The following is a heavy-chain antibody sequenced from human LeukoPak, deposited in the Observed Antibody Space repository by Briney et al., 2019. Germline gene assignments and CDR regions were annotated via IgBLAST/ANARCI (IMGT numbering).Heavy chain of an antibody. CDR1: GDRFNAYW. CDR3: ARPHISSYYDSRSYDAFDV. CDR2: IYPDDSGT. J-gene: IGHJ3*01. V-gene: IGHV5-51*01. Sequence: LGESLKISFKGSGDRFNAYWIAWVRQMPGKGLEWMGIIYPDDSGTRYSPSFQGQVTISADKSVRTAYLQWSSLKASDTAMYYCARPHISSYYDSRSYDAFDVWGQGTMVTVSS. D-gene: IGHD3-22*01.